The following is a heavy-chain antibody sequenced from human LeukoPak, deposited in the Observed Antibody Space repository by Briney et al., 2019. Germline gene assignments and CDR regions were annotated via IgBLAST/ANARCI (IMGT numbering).Heavy chain of an antibody. D-gene: IGHD6-13*01. CDR2: IYYSGST. CDR3: ARGMSLAAAGIDY. Sequence: SETLSLTCTVSGGSISSYYWSWIRQPPGKGLEWMGYIYYSGSTNYNPSLKSRVTISVDTSKNQFSLKLSSVTAADTAVYYCARGMSLAAAGIDYWGQGTLVTVSS. CDR1: GGSISSYY. V-gene: IGHV4-59*01. J-gene: IGHJ4*02.